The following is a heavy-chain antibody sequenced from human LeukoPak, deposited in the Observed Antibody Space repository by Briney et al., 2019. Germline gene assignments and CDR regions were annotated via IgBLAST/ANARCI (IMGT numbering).Heavy chain of an antibody. CDR2: IKQDGSEK. Sequence: QSGGSLRLSCAASGFTFSSYWMSWVRQAPGKGLEWVANIKQDGSEKYYVDSVKGRFTISRDNAKNSLYLQMNSLRAEDTAVYYCARDGPTYYYYMDVWGKGTTVTVSS. CDR3: ARDGPTYYYYMDV. V-gene: IGHV3-7*01. CDR1: GFTFSSYW. J-gene: IGHJ6*03.